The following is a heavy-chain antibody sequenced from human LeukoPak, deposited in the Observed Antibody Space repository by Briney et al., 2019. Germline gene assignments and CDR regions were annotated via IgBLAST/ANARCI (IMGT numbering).Heavy chain of an antibody. Sequence: GESLKISCKGSGYSFTSYWIGWVRQMPGKGLEWMGIIYPGDSDTRYSPSFQGQVTISADKSISTAYLQWSSLKASDTAIYYCATHTRDGYNFDAFDIWGQGTMVTVSS. D-gene: IGHD5-24*01. V-gene: IGHV5-51*01. CDR2: IYPGDSDT. CDR3: ATHTRDGYNFDAFDI. CDR1: GYSFTSYW. J-gene: IGHJ3*02.